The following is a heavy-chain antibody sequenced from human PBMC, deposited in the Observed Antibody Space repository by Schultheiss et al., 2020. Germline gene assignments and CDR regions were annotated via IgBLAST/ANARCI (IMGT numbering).Heavy chain of an antibody. CDR2: ISGSGGST. J-gene: IGHJ1*01. V-gene: IGHV3-23*01. CDR1: GFTFSSYA. CDR3: AREHCSSTSCYAGYFQH. D-gene: IGHD2-2*01. Sequence: GGSLRLSCAASGFTFSSYAMSWVRQAPGKGLEWVSAISGSGGSTYYADSVKGRFTISRDNSKNTLYLQMNSLRAEDTAVYYCAREHCSSTSCYAGYFQHWGPGHLGTVAS.